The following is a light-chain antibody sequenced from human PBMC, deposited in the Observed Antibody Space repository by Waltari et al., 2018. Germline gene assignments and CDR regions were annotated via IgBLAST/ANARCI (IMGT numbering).Light chain of an antibody. CDR1: SSTFGAGYD. Sequence: QSVLTQPPSVSGAPGQSITISCPGSSSTFGAGYDVHWYQQLPGTAPKLLIYANKNRPSGVPDRFSGSKSGTSASLAITGLQAEDEADYYCQSFDRSLSASVFGGGTKLTVL. CDR2: ANK. V-gene: IGLV1-40*01. J-gene: IGLJ3*02. CDR3: QSFDRSLSASV.